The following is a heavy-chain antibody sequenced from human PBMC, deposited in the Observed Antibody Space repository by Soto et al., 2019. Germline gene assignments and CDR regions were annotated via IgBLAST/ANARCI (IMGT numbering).Heavy chain of an antibody. D-gene: IGHD3-3*01. J-gene: IGHJ4*01. V-gene: IGHV1-18*01. CDR1: GYTFRNYV. CDR2: ISPYNGNT. CDR3: ARELAAGSDFCRAYNGGEVDY. Sequence: QVQLVQSGAEVKRPGASVKVSCKASGYTFRNYVITWVRQAPAQGVAWMAWISPYNGNTNYAQDLQGRVTMTTHTSTITAYMELRSVTSEDTAMSYCARELAAGSDFCRAYNGGEVDYWGHGTVVTVSS.